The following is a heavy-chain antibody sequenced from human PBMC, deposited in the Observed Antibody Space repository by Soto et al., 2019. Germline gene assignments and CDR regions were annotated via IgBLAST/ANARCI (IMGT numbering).Heavy chain of an antibody. CDR3: ASDRSSGWDQGYGMDV. J-gene: IGHJ6*02. V-gene: IGHV4-59*01. CDR2: IYYSGST. CDR1: GGSISTYY. Sequence: SETLSLTCTVSGGSISTYYWGWIRQPPGKGLEWIGYIYYSGSTSYNPSLKSRVTISVDTSKNQFPLKLRSVTAADTAVYYCASDRSSGWDQGYGMDVWGQGTTVTVSS. D-gene: IGHD6-19*01.